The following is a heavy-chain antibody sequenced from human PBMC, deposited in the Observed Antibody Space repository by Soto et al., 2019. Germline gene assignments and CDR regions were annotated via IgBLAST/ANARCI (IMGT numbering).Heavy chain of an antibody. CDR1: GYSFAGYW. Sequence: SCKGSGYSFAGYWITWVRQKPGKGLEWMGRIDPSDSQTYYSPSFRGHVTISVTKSITTVFLQWSSLRASDTAMYYCARQIYDSDTGPNFQYYFDSWGQGTPVTVSS. J-gene: IGHJ4*02. CDR3: ARQIYDSDTGPNFQYYFDS. D-gene: IGHD3-22*01. V-gene: IGHV5-10-1*01. CDR2: IDPSDSQT.